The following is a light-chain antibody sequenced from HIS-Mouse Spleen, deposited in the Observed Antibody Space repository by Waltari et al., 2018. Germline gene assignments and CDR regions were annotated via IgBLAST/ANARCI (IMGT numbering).Light chain of an antibody. V-gene: IGLV2-8*01. CDR1: SSDVGGYNY. J-gene: IGLJ2*01. CDR3: SSYAGSNNLV. CDR2: EVS. Sequence: QSALTQPPSASGSPGQSVTISCTGTSSDVGGYNYVSWYQQHPGKAPNLMFYEVSKRPSGVPDRFPGSKAGNPASLTVSGLQAEDEADYYGSSYAGSNNLVFGGGTKLTVL.